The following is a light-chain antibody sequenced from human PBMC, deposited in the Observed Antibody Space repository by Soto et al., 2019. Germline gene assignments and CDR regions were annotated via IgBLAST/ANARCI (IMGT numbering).Light chain of an antibody. V-gene: IGLV2-23*01. CDR2: EGT. J-gene: IGLJ3*02. CDR1: SSDVGSYNL. CDR3: CSYAGNSTWV. Sequence: QSVLTQPASVSGSPRQSITISCTGTSSDVGSYNLVSWYQQHPGKAPKLIIYEGTKRPAGVSIRFSGSKSGNTASLTISGLQTEDEADFYCCSYAGNSTWVFGGGTQLTVL.